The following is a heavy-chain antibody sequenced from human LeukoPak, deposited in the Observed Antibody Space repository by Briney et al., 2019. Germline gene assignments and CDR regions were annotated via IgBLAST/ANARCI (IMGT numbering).Heavy chain of an antibody. CDR2: INWNGGST. D-gene: IGHD3-3*01. V-gene: IGHV3-20*04. CDR3: ARSGYSDGAIDY. CDR1: GLDFRSYA. Sequence: GGSLRLSCAGSGLDFRSYAVRWVRQPPGKGLEWVSGINWNGGSTAYADSVKGRFTISRDNAKNSMYLQMNSLRAEDTALYYCARSGYSDGAIDYWGQGTLVTVSS. J-gene: IGHJ4*02.